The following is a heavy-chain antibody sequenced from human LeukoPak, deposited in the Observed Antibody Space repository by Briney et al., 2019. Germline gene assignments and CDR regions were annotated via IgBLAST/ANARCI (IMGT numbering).Heavy chain of an antibody. CDR2: IKQDGSEK. J-gene: IGHJ4*02. CDR3: ARDQSIYDSSGTPH. D-gene: IGHD3-22*01. Sequence: GGSLRLSCAASGFTFSSYWMSWVRQAPGKGLEWVANIKQDGSEKYYVDSVKGRFTISRDNAKNSLYLQMNSLRAEDTAVYYCARDQSIYDSSGTPHWGQGTLVTVSS. CDR1: GFTFSSYW. V-gene: IGHV3-7*01.